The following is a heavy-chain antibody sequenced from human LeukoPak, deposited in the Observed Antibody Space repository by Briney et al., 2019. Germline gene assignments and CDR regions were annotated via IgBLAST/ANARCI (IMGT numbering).Heavy chain of an antibody. CDR2: IRYDGSNK. Sequence: GGSLRLSCAASGFTFSSYGMHWVRQAPGKGLEWVAFIRYDGSNKCYADSVKGRFTISRDNSKNTLYLQMNSLRAEDTAVYYCAKDIAAAGTYSDYWGQGTLVTVSS. J-gene: IGHJ4*02. CDR3: AKDIAAAGTYSDY. CDR1: GFTFSSYG. D-gene: IGHD6-13*01. V-gene: IGHV3-30*02.